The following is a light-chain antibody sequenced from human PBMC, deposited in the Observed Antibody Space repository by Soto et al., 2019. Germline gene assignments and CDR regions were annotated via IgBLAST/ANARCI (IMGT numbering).Light chain of an antibody. J-gene: IGKJ4*01. CDR2: GAS. CDR1: QSVSSSY. Sequence: EIVLTQSPDTLSLSPGERATLSCRASQSVSSSYLAWYQQKVGQAPRLLIYGASSRATGIPDRFSGSGSETDFTLSISRLEPEDFAVYYGQQYGSSPPLTFGGGTKVEIK. CDR3: QQYGSSPPLT. V-gene: IGKV3-20*01.